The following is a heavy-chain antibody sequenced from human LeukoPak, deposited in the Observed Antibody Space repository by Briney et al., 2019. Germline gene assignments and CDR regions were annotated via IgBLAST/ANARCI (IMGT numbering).Heavy chain of an antibody. J-gene: IGHJ4*02. V-gene: IGHV1-69*13. CDR2: IIPIFGTA. CDR1: GGTFSSYA. D-gene: IGHD2-15*01. CDR3: AKGDCSGNYCYSLFDY. Sequence: ASVKVSCKASGGTFSSYAISWVRQAPGQGLKWMGGIIPIFGTANYAQKFQGRVTITADESTSTAYLELRSLRSDDTAMYYCAKGDCSGNYCYSLFDYWGQGTLVTVPS.